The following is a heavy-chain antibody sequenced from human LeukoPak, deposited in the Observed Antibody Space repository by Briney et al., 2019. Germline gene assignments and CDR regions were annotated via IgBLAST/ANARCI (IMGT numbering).Heavy chain of an antibody. CDR1: GGSISSYY. D-gene: IGHD6-13*01. CDR2: IYYSEST. Sequence: SETLSLTCTVSGGSISSYYWSWIRQPPGKGLEWIGYIYYSESTNYNPSLKSRVTISVDTSKNQFSLKLSSVTAADTAVYYCARSDIAAAAFDYWGQGTLVTVSS. J-gene: IGHJ4*02. V-gene: IGHV4-59*01. CDR3: ARSDIAAAAFDY.